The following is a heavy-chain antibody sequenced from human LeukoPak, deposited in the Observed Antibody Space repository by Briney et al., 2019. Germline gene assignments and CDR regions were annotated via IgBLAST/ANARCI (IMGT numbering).Heavy chain of an antibody. J-gene: IGHJ4*02. CDR3: ARSLFFHYGSGSYSPRSFDY. V-gene: IGHV4-34*01. Sequence: PSETLSLTCAVYGGSFSDYYWSWIRQPPGKGLEWIGEINHSGSTNYNPSLKSRVTISVDTSKNQFSLKLSSVTAADTAVYYCARSLFFHYGSGSYSPRSFDYWGQGTLVTVSS. CDR1: GGSFSDYY. D-gene: IGHD3-10*01. CDR2: INHSGST.